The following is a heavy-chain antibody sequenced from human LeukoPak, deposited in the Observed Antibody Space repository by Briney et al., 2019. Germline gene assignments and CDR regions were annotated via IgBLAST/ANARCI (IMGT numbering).Heavy chain of an antibody. CDR1: GGSISSYY. D-gene: IGHD2-2*01. V-gene: IGHV4-4*09. Sequence: SETLSLTCTVSGGSISSYYWSWIRQPPGKGLEWIGYINKSGSTNNHPSLKSRVIISIDTFKNQFSLKLSSVTAADTAVYYCARLYCSSTSCFDYWGQGTLVTVSS. CDR2: INKSGST. J-gene: IGHJ4*02. CDR3: ARLYCSSTSCFDY.